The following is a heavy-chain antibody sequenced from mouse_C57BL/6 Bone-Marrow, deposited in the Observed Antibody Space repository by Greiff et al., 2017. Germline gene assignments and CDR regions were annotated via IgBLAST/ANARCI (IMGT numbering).Heavy chain of an antibody. J-gene: IGHJ1*03. Sequence: QVQLKQSGPELVKPGASVKISCKASGYAFSSSWMNWVKQRPGKGLEWIGRIYPGDGDTNYNGKFKGKATLTADKSSSTAYMQLRSLASEDSAVYFCARRLPYYGSSYGVVYFDVWGTGTTVTVSS. CDR3: ARRLPYYGSSYGVVYFDV. D-gene: IGHD1-1*01. CDR2: IYPGDGDT. V-gene: IGHV1-82*01. CDR1: GYAFSSSW.